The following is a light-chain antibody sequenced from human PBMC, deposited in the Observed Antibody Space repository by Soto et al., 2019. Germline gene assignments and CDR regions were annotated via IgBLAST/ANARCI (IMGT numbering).Light chain of an antibody. CDR2: DDS. V-gene: IGLV3-21*02. Sequence: SYELTQPPSVSVAPGQTAKITCGGDNIRTTSVNWYQQKPGQAPVLAVYDDSARPSGIPERLSGSKSGNTATLTISRVEAGDEADYHCQVWDSASDHYVFGTGTKLTVL. CDR3: QVWDSASDHYV. J-gene: IGLJ1*01. CDR1: NIRTTS.